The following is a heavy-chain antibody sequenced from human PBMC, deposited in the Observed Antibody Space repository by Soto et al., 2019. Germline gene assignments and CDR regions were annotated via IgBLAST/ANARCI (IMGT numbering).Heavy chain of an antibody. D-gene: IGHD6-19*01. V-gene: IGHV4-31*02. CDR2: IFNSGTT. J-gene: IGHJ4*02. Sequence: QVQLQESGPGLVKPSQTLSLTCSVSVASTVSHYNWTWIRQPPGKGLEWMGYIFNSGTTFYNPSLTSRLSISMDTSGNHFSMVLRSVTAAHTAVYYCALALGPATVLDYWGQGTLVTVSS. CDR1: VASTVSHYN. CDR3: ALALGPATVLDY.